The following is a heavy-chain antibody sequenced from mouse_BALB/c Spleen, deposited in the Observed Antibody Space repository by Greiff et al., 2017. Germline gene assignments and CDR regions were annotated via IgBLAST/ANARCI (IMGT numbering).Heavy chain of an antibody. CDR2: ISSSGST. Sequence: EVQLQESGPGLVKPSQSLSLTCTVTGYSITSDYAWNWIRQFPGNKLEWMGYISSSGSTSYNPSLKIRISIALDTSKNQFFLRLNSVTTEDTATKVCAGYYGNYVSCFAYWGQGTLVTVSA. CDR3: AGYYGNYVSCFAY. D-gene: IGHD2-1*01. V-gene: IGHV3-2*02. J-gene: IGHJ3*01. CDR1: GYSITSDYA.